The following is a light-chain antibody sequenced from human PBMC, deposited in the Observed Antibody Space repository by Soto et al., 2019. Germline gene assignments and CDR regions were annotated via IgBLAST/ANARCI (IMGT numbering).Light chain of an antibody. J-gene: IGKJ2*03. CDR3: MQGTHWPYS. CDR1: PSLVHSDGNTY. V-gene: IGKV2-30*02. CDR2: KVS. Sequence: DVVMTQAPLSLPVTLGQPASISCRSGPSLVHSDGNTYLHWFQQRPGQSPRRLIYKVSNRDSGVPDRFSGSGSGTDFTLIISRVEAEDVGVYYCMQGTHWPYSFGQGTKLEIK.